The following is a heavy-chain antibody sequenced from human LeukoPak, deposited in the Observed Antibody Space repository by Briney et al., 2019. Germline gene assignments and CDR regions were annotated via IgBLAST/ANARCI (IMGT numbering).Heavy chain of an antibody. CDR3: ARVVSLSGYSSGWFDP. V-gene: IGHV4-4*07. Sequence: PPETLSLTCTVAGGSISSYYWSWIRQPAGKGLEWIGRIYTSGSTNYNPSLKSRVTMSVDTSKNQFSLKLSSVTAADTAVYYCARVVSLSGYSSGWFDPWGQGTLVTVSS. J-gene: IGHJ5*02. CDR1: GGSISSYY. CDR2: IYTSGST. D-gene: IGHD6-25*01.